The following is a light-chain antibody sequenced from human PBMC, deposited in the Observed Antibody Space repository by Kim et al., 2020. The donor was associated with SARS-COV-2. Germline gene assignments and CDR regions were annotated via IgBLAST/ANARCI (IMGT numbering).Light chain of an antibody. CDR1: SSNIGPGSD. CDR3: QSYDSSLSGYV. Sequence: RVTISCTGSSSNIGPGSDVHWYQHLPGTAPKLLIYGDSNRPSGVPDRFSGSKSGTSASLAITGLQAEDEADYYCQSYDSSLSGYVFGTGTKVTVL. V-gene: IGLV1-40*01. J-gene: IGLJ1*01. CDR2: GDS.